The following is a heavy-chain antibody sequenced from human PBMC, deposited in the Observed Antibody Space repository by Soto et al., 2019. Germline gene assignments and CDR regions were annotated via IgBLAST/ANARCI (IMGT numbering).Heavy chain of an antibody. CDR2: VYYSGST. CDR1: GGSISSYY. D-gene: IGHD2-15*01. J-gene: IGHJ6*04. V-gene: IGHV4-59*01. CDR3: ARGGLGYCSGGSCYSAELSRYYYGMDV. Sequence: PSETLSLTCTVSGGSISSYYWSWIRQPPGKGLEWIGYVYYSGSTNYNPSLKSRVTISVDTSKNQFSLKLSSVTAADTAVYYCARGGLGYCSGGSCYSAELSRYYYGMDVWGKGTTVTVPS.